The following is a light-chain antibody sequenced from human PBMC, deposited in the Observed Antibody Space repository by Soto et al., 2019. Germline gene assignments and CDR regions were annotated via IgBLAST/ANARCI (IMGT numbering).Light chain of an antibody. CDR1: QSLMHSDGNTY. V-gene: IGKV2D-29*01. Sequence: EIMMTQPPLSVSVTPGQPASISCNSSQSLMHSDGNTYLYWYLQKPGQPPQLLIYEVSNRFSGVPDRFSGSGAGTDFTLKISRVEAEDVAVYYCMQSIQRPITFGQGTRLEIK. J-gene: IGKJ5*01. CDR3: MQSIQRPIT. CDR2: EVS.